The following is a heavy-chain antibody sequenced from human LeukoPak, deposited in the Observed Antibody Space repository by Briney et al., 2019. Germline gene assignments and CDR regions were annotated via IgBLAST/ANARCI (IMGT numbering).Heavy chain of an antibody. CDR1: GYSFTTYW. J-gene: IGHJ4*02. CDR3: ARKYSRSSSLVDY. CDR2: IYPGDSDT. Sequence: GESLKISCKGSGYSFTTYWIGWVRQMPGKGLEWMGIIYPGDSDTRYSPSFQGQVTISVDQSIGTAYLQWSSLKASDTAMYYCARKYSRSSSLVDYWGQGTLVTVSS. V-gene: IGHV5-51*01. D-gene: IGHD6-6*01.